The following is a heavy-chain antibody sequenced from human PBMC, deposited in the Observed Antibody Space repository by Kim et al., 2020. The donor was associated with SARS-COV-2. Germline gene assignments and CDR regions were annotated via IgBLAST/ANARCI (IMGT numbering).Heavy chain of an antibody. CDR1: GYTFTSYD. CDR3: ARDRWELLPYYYYGMDV. D-gene: IGHD1-26*01. J-gene: IGHJ6*02. Sequence: ASVKVSCKASGYTFTSYDINWVRQATGQGLEWMGWMNPNSGNTGYAQKFQGRVTMTRNTSISTAYMEPSSLRSEDTAVYYCARDRWELLPYYYYGMDVWGQGTTVTVSS. V-gene: IGHV1-8*01. CDR2: MNPNSGNT.